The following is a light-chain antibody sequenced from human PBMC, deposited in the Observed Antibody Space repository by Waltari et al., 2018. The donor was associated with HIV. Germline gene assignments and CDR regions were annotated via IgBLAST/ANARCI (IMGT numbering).Light chain of an antibody. CDR1: SSNIGIKP. CDR3: GTWDDSLNAYV. V-gene: IGLV1-44*01. CDR2: CNN. Sequence: QSVLTQPPSASGTPGQRVIISCSGSSSNIGIKPVSWNQKLPATAPQVLIYCNNQRPSGVPDRCSGCKSGTSASLAITGLQSEDEADYYCGTWDDSLNAYVFGTGTTVTVL. J-gene: IGLJ1*01.